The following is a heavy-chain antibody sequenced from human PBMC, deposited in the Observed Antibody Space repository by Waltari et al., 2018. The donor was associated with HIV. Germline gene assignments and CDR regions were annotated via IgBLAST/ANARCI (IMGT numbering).Heavy chain of an antibody. D-gene: IGHD6-13*01. V-gene: IGHV1-2*02. J-gene: IGHJ4*02. CDR1: GYTFTGYY. Sequence: QVQLVQSGAEVKKPGASVKVSCKASGYTFTGYYMHWVRQAPGQGLGWMGGINPNRSGTNDAQKFQGRVTRTRDTSISTAYMELSRLRSDDTAVDYCARAIAAAGSSREWGQGTLVTVSS. CDR3: ARAIAAAGSSRE. CDR2: INPNRSGT.